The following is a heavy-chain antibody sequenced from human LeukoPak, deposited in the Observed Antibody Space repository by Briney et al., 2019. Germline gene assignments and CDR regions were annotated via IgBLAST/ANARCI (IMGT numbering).Heavy chain of an antibody. CDR1: AFIFNNAW. CDR3: AREGDYYDSSGYRNFDY. J-gene: IGHJ4*02. V-gene: IGHV4-4*07. Sequence: PGGSLRLSCATSAFIFNNAWMTWVRQAPGKGLEWVGRIYTSGSTNYNPSLKSRVTMSVDTSKNQFSLKLSSVTAADTAVYYCAREGDYYDSSGYRNFDYWGQGTLVTVSS. D-gene: IGHD3-22*01. CDR2: IYTSGST.